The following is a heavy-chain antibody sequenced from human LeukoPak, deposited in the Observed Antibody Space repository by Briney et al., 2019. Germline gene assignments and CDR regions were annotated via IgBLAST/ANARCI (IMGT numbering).Heavy chain of an antibody. Sequence: SQTLSLTCTVSGGSISSGDYYWSWIRQPPGKGLEWIGEINHSGSTNYNPSLKSRVTISVDTSKNQFSLKLSSVTAADTAVYYCARGVSFSSSWYRFRDWFDPWGQGTLVTVSS. CDR3: ARGVSFSSSWYRFRDWFDP. CDR1: GGSISSGDYY. CDR2: INHSGST. J-gene: IGHJ5*02. V-gene: IGHV4-30-4*08. D-gene: IGHD6-13*01.